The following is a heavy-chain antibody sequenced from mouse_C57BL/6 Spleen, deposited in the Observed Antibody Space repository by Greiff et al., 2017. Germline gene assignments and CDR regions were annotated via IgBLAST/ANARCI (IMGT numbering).Heavy chain of an antibody. J-gene: IGHJ3*01. V-gene: IGHV5-4*01. CDR3: AGDEGSAWFAY. Sequence: DVKLVESGGGLVKPGGSLKLSCAASGFTFSSYAMSWVRQTPEKRLEWVATFSAGGSYTYYPDNVKGRFTISRNNSKNILYLQMSHLKSEDTAMYYYAGDEGSAWFAYWSQGTLVTGTA. CDR2: FSAGGSYT. CDR1: GFTFSSYA.